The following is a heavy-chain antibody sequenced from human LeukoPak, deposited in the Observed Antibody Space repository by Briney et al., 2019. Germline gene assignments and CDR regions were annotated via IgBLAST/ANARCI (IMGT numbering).Heavy chain of an antibody. CDR1: GGSFSGYY. CDR2: IHHSGST. V-gene: IGHV4-34*01. J-gene: IGHJ4*02. CDR3: ARMAPPTNYYDSSGYPDY. Sequence: SETLSLTCAVYGGSFSGYYWSWIRQPPGKGLEWIGEIHHSGSTNYNPSLKSRVTLSVDTSKNQFSLKLSSVTAADTAVYYCARMAPPTNYYDSSGYPDYWGQGTLVTVSS. D-gene: IGHD3-22*01.